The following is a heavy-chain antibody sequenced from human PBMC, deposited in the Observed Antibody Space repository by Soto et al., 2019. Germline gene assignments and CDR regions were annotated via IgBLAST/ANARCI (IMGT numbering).Heavy chain of an antibody. Sequence: GGSLRLSCAASGFTFSSYWMSWVRQAPGKGLEWVANIKQDGSEKYYVDSVKGRFTISGDNAKNSLYLQMNSLRAEDTAVYYCARDSPPLSGYDYYGMDVWGQGTTVTVSS. V-gene: IGHV3-7*05. CDR1: GFTFSSYW. D-gene: IGHD1-26*01. J-gene: IGHJ6*02. CDR3: ARDSPPLSGYDYYGMDV. CDR2: IKQDGSEK.